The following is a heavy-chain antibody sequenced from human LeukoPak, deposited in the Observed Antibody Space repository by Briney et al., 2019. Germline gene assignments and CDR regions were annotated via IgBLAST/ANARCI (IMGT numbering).Heavy chain of an antibody. CDR2: IYTSGST. CDR3: ARDQYDFWSGYSAYYFDY. CDR1: GGSISSYY. Sequence: SETLSLTCTVSGGSISSYYWSWIRQPAGKGLEWIGRIYTSGSTNYNPSLKSRVTMSVDTSKNQFSLKLSSVTAADTAVYYCARDQYDFWSGYSAYYFDYWGQGTLVTVSS. D-gene: IGHD3-3*01. J-gene: IGHJ4*02. V-gene: IGHV4-4*07.